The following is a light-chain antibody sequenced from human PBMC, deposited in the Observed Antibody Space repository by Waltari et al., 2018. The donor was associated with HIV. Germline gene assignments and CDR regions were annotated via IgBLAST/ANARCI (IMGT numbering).Light chain of an antibody. CDR2: DVS. J-gene: IGLJ3*02. CDR1: SSDGGSYNY. CDR3: CSYAGMYTWV. V-gene: IGLV2-11*01. Sequence: QSSLTQPRSVSGSPGQSVTISCSGTSSDGGSYNYVSWYQQHPGKAPKVMIYDVSKRPSVVPDRFSGSKSGKTASLPISGLQAEDEADYYCCSYAGMYTWVFGGGTKLTVL.